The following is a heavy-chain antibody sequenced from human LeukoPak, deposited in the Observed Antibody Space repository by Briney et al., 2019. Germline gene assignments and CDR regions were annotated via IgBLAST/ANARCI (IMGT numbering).Heavy chain of an antibody. J-gene: IGHJ6*03. CDR3: ARALAWGGSSYSYYYMDI. V-gene: IGHV1-8*01. Sequence: ASVKVSCKASGYTFSDYDINWVRQATGQGLEWMGWINPNSGNAGYAQKFQGRVTMTRNTSISTAYMELSSLRSEDTAVYYCARALAWGGSSYSYYYMDIWDKGTTVTVSS. CDR1: GYTFSDYD. D-gene: IGHD1-26*01. CDR2: INPNSGNA.